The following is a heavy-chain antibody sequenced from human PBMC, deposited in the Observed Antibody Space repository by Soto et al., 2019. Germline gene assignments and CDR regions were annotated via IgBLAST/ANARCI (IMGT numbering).Heavy chain of an antibody. V-gene: IGHV1-69*13. CDR3: ARERYCTNGVLLCTTSSPV. CDR2: IIPIFGTA. CDR1: GGTFSSYA. Sequence: GASVKVSCKASGGTFSSYAISWVRQAPGQGLEWMGGIIPIFGTANYAQKFQGRVTITADESTSTAYMELSSLRSEDTAVYYCARERYCTNGVLLCTTSSPVWGQGTLVTVSS. J-gene: IGHJ4*02. D-gene: IGHD2-8*01.